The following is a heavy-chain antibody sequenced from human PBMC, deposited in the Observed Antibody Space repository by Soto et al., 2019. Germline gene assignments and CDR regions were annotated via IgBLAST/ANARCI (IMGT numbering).Heavy chain of an antibody. CDR3: AKDYGVRGIMTNLFDS. J-gene: IGHJ4*02. V-gene: IGHV3-23*01. Sequence: EVQLLESGGGLVQPGGSRRISCTASGFTFNNYAMAWVRHAPGKGLEWVSGISGSGENTNYADSVKGRFTISRDNSKNTLYLQMKRLRAEDTVLYYCAKDYGVRGIMTNLFDSWGQGTLVTVSS. D-gene: IGHD3-10*01. CDR1: GFTFNNYA. CDR2: ISGSGENT.